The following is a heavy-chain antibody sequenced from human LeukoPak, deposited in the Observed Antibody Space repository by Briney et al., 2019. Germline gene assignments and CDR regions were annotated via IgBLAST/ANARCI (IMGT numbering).Heavy chain of an antibody. CDR2: INHSGST. CDR3: ARGGNYYDSSGYYRYREL. Sequence: PETLSLTCAVYGGSFSGYYWSWIRQPPGKGLEWIGEINHSGSTNYNPSLKSRVTISVDTSKNQFSLKLSSVTAADTAVYYCARGGNYYDSSGYYRYRELWGQGTLVTVSS. D-gene: IGHD3-22*01. V-gene: IGHV4-34*01. CDR1: GGSFSGYY. J-gene: IGHJ4*02.